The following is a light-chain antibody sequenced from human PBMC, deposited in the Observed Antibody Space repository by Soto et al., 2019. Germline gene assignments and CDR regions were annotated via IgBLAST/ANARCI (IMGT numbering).Light chain of an antibody. CDR3: LLSYVGSRV. V-gene: IGLV7-46*01. CDR1: TGTVTSGHY. CDR2: DTS. J-gene: IGLJ3*02. Sequence: QAVVTQEPSLTVSPGGTVTLTCGSSTGTVTSGHYPYWFQQKPGQAPRTVIYDTSNKHSWTPARFSGSLLGGKAALTLSGAQPEDEAEYYCLLSYVGSRVFGGGTKLTVL.